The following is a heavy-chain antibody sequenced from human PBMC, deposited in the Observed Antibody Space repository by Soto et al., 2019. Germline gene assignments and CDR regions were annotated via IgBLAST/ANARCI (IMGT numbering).Heavy chain of an antibody. J-gene: IGHJ3*02. CDR1: GFTFSSYG. V-gene: IGHV3-30*03. D-gene: IGHD3-22*01. CDR3: ARGDYHDSSGPFSDAFDI. CDR2: ISYDGSNK. Sequence: PGGSLRLSCAASGFTFSSYGMHWVRQAPGKGLEWVAVISYDGSNKYYADSVKGRFTISRDNAKKSLYLQMNSLRVEDTAVYYCARGDYHDSSGPFSDAFDIWGQGTMVTVSS.